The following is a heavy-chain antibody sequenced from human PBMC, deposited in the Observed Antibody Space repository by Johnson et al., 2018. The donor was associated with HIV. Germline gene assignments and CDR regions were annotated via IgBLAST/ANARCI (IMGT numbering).Heavy chain of an antibody. V-gene: IGHV3-66*03. CDR1: GFTVSSNY. D-gene: IGHD4-23*01. J-gene: IGHJ3*02. Sequence: VQVVESGGGLIQPGGSLRLSCAASGFTVSSNYMSWVRQAPGKGLEWVSGISWNSGSIGYADSVKGRFTISRDNAKNSLYLQMNSLRAEDTAVYYCAKDLGDYGGNYAFDIWGQGTMVTASS. CDR3: AKDLGDYGGNYAFDI. CDR2: SWNSGSI.